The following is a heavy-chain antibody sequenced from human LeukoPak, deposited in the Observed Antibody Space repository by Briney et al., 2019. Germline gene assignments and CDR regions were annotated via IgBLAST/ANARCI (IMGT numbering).Heavy chain of an antibody. J-gene: IGHJ4*02. Sequence: SETLSLTCAVSGYSISSGYYWGWIRQPPGKGLEWIGSIYHSGSTYYSPSLKSRVTISVDTSKNQFSLKLSSVTAADTAVYYCARARIAAAAEYFDYWGQGTLVTVSS. D-gene: IGHD6-13*01. CDR3: ARARIAAAAEYFDY. V-gene: IGHV4-38-2*01. CDR1: GYSISSGYY. CDR2: IYHSGST.